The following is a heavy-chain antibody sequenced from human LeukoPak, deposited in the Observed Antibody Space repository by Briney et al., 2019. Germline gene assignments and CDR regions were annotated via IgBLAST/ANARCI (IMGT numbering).Heavy chain of an antibody. D-gene: IGHD3-22*01. Sequence: GGSLRLSCVVSGFSVSNNYVSWVRQAPGKGLEWVSVIYSGNTIKYADSVKGRFTISRDNSKNTVYLQMNSLRAEDTAVYYCARDWVGRGTMIGYWGQGTLVTVSS. J-gene: IGHJ4*02. CDR1: GFSVSNNY. V-gene: IGHV3-66*01. CDR2: IYSGNTI. CDR3: ARDWVGRGTMIGY.